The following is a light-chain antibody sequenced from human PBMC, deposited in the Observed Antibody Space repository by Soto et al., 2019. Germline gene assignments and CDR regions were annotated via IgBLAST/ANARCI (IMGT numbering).Light chain of an antibody. CDR3: QSYDNSLSGYV. V-gene: IGLV1-40*01. Sequence: QSVLTQPPSVSGAPGQRVTISCSGSSSNIGASYDVNWYQQLPGTAPKLLIYGNTNRPSGVPERFSGSKSGTLASLAITGLQADDEDDYYCQSYDNSLSGYVFGTGTKLTVL. CDR2: GNT. CDR1: SSNIGASYD. J-gene: IGLJ1*01.